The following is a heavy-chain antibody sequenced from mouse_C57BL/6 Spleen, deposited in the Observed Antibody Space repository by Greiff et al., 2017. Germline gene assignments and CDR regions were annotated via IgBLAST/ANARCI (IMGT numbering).Heavy chain of an antibody. Sequence: VQLQQPGAELVKPGASVKLSCKASGYTFPSYWMHWVKQRPGQGLEWIGMIHPNSGSTNYNEKFKSKATLTADKSSSTAYMPLSSLTSVDSAVYYCARSTMVTTKGYYFDYWGQGTTLTVSS. CDR2: IHPNSGST. J-gene: IGHJ2*01. V-gene: IGHV1-64*01. CDR1: GYTFPSYW. D-gene: IGHD2-2*01. CDR3: ARSTMVTTKGYYFDY.